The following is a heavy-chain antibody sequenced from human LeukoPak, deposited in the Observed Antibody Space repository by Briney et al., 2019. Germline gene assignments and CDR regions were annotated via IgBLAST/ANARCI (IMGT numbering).Heavy chain of an antibody. D-gene: IGHD6-19*01. J-gene: IGHJ4*02. CDR2: INPNSGGT. CDR3: ARLNSSGWNDHFDY. V-gene: IGHV1-2*04. Sequence: GGSVKVSCKASGYTFTGYYMHWVRQAPGQGHEWMGWINPNSGGTNYAQKFQGWVTMTRDTSISTAYMELSRLRSDDTAVYYCARLNSSGWNDHFDYWGQGTLVTVSS. CDR1: GYTFTGYY.